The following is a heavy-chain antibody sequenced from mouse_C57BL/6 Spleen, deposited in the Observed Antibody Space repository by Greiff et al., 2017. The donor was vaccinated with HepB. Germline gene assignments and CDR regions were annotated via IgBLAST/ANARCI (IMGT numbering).Heavy chain of an antibody. J-gene: IGHJ2*01. D-gene: IGHD4-1*01. Sequence: EVQLVESGGGLVQPGGSLSLSCAASGFTFTAYYMSWVRQPPGKALEWLGFIRNKANGYTTEYSSSVQGRFTISSDNSQSVLDLQMNALRAEDSATYYCARYRTGTKDYWGQGTTLTVSS. CDR2: IRNKANGYTT. CDR1: GFTFTAYY. V-gene: IGHV7-3*01. CDR3: ARYRTGTKDY.